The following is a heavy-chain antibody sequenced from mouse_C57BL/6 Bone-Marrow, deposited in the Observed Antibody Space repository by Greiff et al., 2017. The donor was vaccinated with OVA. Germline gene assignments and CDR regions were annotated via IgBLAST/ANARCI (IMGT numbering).Heavy chain of an antibody. CDR2: INPYNGGT. CDR1: GYTFTDYY. Sequence: VQLQQSGPVLVKPGASVKMSCKASGYTFTDYYMNWVKQSHGKSLEWIGVINPYNGGTSYNQKFKGKATLTVDKSSSTAYMELNSLTSEDSAVYYCARDDYDWFAYWGQGTLVTVSA. V-gene: IGHV1-19*01. D-gene: IGHD2-4*01. J-gene: IGHJ3*01. CDR3: ARDDYDWFAY.